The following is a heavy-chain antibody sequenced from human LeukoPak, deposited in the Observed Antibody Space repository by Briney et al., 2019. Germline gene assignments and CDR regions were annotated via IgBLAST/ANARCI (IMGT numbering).Heavy chain of an antibody. V-gene: IGHV6-1*01. CDR1: GDSVSSNSAA. CDR3: ARDPVGGSTIFDY. J-gene: IGHJ4*02. Sequence: SQTLSLTCAISGDSVSSNSAAWNWIRQSPSRGLEWLGRTYYRSKWYYDYAVAVKSRISINPDTSKDQFSLQLSSVTPEDTAVYYCARDPVGGSTIFDYWGQGTLVTVSS. CDR2: TYYRSKWYY. D-gene: IGHD1-26*01.